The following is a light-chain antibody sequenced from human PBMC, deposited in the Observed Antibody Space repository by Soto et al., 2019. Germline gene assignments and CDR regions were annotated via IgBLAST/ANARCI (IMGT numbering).Light chain of an antibody. CDR2: DAT. CDR1: QSISSY. J-gene: IGKJ1*01. CDR3: QQRSNSWT. Sequence: LVLTQSPATLSLSPGATATLSCRASQSISSYLAWYQQKPGQAPRLLIYDATNSATGTPARFSGSGSGTNFSPTVSSVDPEDFAVYYCQQRSNSWTFGQGTKVEIK. V-gene: IGKV3-11*01.